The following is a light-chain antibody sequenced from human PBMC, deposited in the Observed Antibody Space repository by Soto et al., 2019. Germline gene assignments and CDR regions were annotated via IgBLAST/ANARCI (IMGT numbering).Light chain of an antibody. V-gene: IGLV1-44*01. J-gene: IGLJ2*01. Sequence: QSALTQSPSASGTPGQTVAISCSGSASNIARNTVNWYQQFPGMAPKLLIYSHNQRASGVPDRFSGSQSGTSASLAISGLQSEDEADYFCSAWDDSLNGPVFGGGTKLTVL. CDR3: SAWDDSLNGPV. CDR1: ASNIARNT. CDR2: SHN.